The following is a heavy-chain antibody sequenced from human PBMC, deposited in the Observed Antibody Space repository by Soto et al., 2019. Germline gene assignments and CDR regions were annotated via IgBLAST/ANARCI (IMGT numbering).Heavy chain of an antibody. Sequence: PSETLSLTCAVSGGSFTSNNWWTWVRQPPGQGLEWIGEIYRTGSTNYNPSLESRMHMSLDATRNHYSLRRTSVTAADTAVYFCARAPVGLDTISYFDYWGQGKLVTVSS. CDR2: IYRTGST. V-gene: IGHV4-4*02. D-gene: IGHD3-3*01. CDR3: ARAPVGLDTISYFDY. J-gene: IGHJ4*02. CDR1: GGSFTSNNW.